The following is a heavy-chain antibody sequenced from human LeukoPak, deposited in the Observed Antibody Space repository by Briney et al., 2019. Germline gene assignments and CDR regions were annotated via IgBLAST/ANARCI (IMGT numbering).Heavy chain of an antibody. V-gene: IGHV1-2*02. J-gene: IGHJ4*02. CDR1: GYTFTGCY. CDR3: AREDYYDSSGIDY. CDR2: INPNSGGT. D-gene: IGHD3-22*01. Sequence: GASVKVSCKASGYTFTGCYMHWVRQAPGQGLEWMGWINPNSGGTNYAQKFQGRVTMTRDTSISTAYMELSRLRSDDTAVYYCAREDYYDSSGIDYWGQGTLVTVSS.